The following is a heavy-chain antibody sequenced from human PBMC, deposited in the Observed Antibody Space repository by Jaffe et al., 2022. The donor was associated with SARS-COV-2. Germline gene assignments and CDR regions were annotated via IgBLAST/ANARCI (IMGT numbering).Heavy chain of an antibody. CDR2: ISSSGSTI. J-gene: IGHJ6*02. V-gene: IGHV3-11*01. CDR3: ARDDGAAAGTWRLHYYGMDV. D-gene: IGHD6-13*01. CDR1: GFTFSDYY. Sequence: QVQLVESGGGLVKPGGSLRLSCAASGFTFSDYYMSWIRQAPGKGLEWVSYISSSGSTIYYADSVKGRFTISRDNAKNSLYLQMNSLRAEDTAVYYCARDDGAAAGTWRLHYYGMDVWGQGTTVTVSS.